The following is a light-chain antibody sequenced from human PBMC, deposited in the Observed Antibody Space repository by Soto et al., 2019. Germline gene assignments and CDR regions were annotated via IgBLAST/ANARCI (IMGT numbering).Light chain of an antibody. CDR1: QSVSSSY. Sequence: EIVLTQSPDTLSLSPGERATLSCRASQSVSSSYLAWYQQKPGQAPRLLIYGASSRATGIPDRFSGSGSGTDFTLTISRLEPEDFAVYYCQQCGSSPTWTFGQGTKV. CDR2: GAS. J-gene: IGKJ1*01. CDR3: QQCGSSPTWT. V-gene: IGKV3-20*01.